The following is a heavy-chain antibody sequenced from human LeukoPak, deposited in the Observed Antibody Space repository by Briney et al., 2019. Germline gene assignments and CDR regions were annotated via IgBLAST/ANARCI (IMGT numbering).Heavy chain of an antibody. CDR3: ARDSDYSGNGNGDWFDP. Sequence: ASVNVSCKASGFRFSSFGVSWVRQAPEQGLEWMGWISTYFGVTHYAEKFEDRVTMTIDPSTTTAYMELRSLRYDDTAVYYCARDSDYSGNGNGDWFDPWGQGTVVTVSS. D-gene: IGHD4-11*01. CDR2: ISTYFGVT. V-gene: IGHV1-18*04. J-gene: IGHJ5*02. CDR1: GFRFSSFG.